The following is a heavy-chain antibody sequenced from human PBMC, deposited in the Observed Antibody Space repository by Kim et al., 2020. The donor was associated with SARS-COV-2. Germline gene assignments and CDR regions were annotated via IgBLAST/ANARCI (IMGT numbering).Heavy chain of an antibody. J-gene: IGHJ6*02. Sequence: AESVKGRFTISTDNSKKTMYLQMSSLRAEDTAVYYCARRLLWLGGQYGMDVWGQGTTVTVSS. CDR3: ARRLLWLGGQYGMDV. V-gene: IGHV3-30*15. D-gene: IGHD3-10*01.